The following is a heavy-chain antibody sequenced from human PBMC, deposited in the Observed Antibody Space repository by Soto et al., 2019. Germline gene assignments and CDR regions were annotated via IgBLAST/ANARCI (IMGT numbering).Heavy chain of an antibody. CDR2: IYYSGST. J-gene: IGHJ3*02. CDR3: ARNVVSVTATAWVAFDI. D-gene: IGHD2-8*01. CDR1: GGSISSGGYY. V-gene: IGHV4-31*03. Sequence: SETLSLTCTVSGGSISSGGYYWSWIRQHPGKGLEWIGYIYYSGSTYYNPSLKSRVTISVDTSKNQFSLKLSSVTAADTAVYYCARNVVSVTATAWVAFDIWGQGTMVTVSS.